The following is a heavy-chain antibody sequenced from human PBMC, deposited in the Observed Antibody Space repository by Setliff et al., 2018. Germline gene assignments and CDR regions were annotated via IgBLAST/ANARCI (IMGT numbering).Heavy chain of an antibody. CDR2: IYHSGST. Sequence: PSETLSLTCAVSGYSISSGYYWGWIRQPPGKGLEWIGSIYHSGSTYYNPSLKSRVTISVDTSKNQFSLKLSSVTAADTAVYYCVRQASLYYYDSSGYYDYWGQGTLVTVSS. CDR1: GYSISSGYY. J-gene: IGHJ4*02. V-gene: IGHV4-38-2*01. D-gene: IGHD3-22*01. CDR3: VRQASLYYYDSSGYYDY.